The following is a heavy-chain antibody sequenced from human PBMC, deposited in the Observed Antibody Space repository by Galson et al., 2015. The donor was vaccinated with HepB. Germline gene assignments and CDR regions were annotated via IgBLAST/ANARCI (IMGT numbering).Heavy chain of an antibody. CDR2: IRSKAFGGTT. Sequence: SLRLSCAASGFTFGDYAMSWFRQAPGKGLEWVGFIRSKAFGGTTEYAASVKGRFSISRDDSNSIAYLQMNSLKTEDTAFYYCTRDVGYCSAPSCYTGRWPFDYWGQGTLVTVSS. D-gene: IGHD2-2*02. V-gene: IGHV3-49*03. CDR1: GFTFGDYA. J-gene: IGHJ4*02. CDR3: TRDVGYCSAPSCYTGRWPFDY.